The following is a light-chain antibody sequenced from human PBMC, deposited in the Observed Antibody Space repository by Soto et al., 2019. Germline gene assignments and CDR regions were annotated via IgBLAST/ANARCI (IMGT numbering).Light chain of an antibody. CDR3: QQYSRSPLT. CDR1: HSVGST. V-gene: IGKV3-20*01. J-gene: IGKJ4*01. CDR2: GAS. Sequence: ETVMTQSPATLSVSPGERATLSCRASHSVGSTLAWYQQKPGQAPRLLIYGASSRASGIPDRFSGSGSGTDFTLTIGGLEPEDSAVYYCQQYSRSPLTFGGGTKVDIK.